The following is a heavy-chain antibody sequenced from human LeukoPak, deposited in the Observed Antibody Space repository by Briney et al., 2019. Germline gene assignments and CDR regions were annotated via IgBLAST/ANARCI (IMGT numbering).Heavy chain of an antibody. CDR1: GYSFPSYW. J-gene: IGHJ4*02. CDR3: AIGSTSFFFDY. Sequence: GESLKISCKGSGYSFPSYWIAWVRQMPGKGLEWMGIIYPGDSDTKYSPSFQGQVSISADKSISTAYLQWSSLKASDTAMYYCAIGSTSFFFDYWGQGTLVTVSS. V-gene: IGHV5-51*01. D-gene: IGHD2-2*01. CDR2: IYPGDSDT.